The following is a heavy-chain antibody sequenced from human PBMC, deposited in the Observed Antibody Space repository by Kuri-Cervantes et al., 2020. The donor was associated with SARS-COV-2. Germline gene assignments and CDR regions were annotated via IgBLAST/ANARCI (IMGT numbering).Heavy chain of an antibody. Sequence: GGSLRLSCAASGFTFDDYAMHWVRQAPGKGLEWVSGTSWNSGSIGYADSVKGRFTISRDNAKNSLYLQMNSLRAEDTALYYCAKESWYEDSRLGYFDLWGRGTLVTDSS. J-gene: IGHJ2*01. D-gene: IGHD2-15*01. CDR1: GFTFDDYA. V-gene: IGHV3-9*01. CDR3: AKESWYEDSRLGYFDL. CDR2: TSWNSGSI.